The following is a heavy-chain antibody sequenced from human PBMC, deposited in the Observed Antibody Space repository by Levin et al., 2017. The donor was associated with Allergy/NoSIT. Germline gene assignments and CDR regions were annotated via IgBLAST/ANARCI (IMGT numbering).Heavy chain of an antibody. Sequence: PGGSLRLSCAASGFTFSSYAMSWVRQAPGKGLEWVSAISGSGGSTYYADSVKGRFTISRDNSKNTLYLQMNSLRAEDTAVYYCAKEGYHGGRGRIGWFDPWGQGTLVTVSS. CDR3: AKEGYHGGRGRIGWFDP. D-gene: IGHD4-23*01. CDR1: GFTFSSYA. V-gene: IGHV3-23*01. J-gene: IGHJ5*02. CDR2: ISGSGGST.